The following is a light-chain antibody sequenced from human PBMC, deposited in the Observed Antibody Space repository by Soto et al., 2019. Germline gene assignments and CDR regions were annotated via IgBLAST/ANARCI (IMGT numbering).Light chain of an antibody. CDR1: QSLLHSNGYNY. CDR3: IQPLQSWT. V-gene: IGKV2-28*01. Sequence: DIVMTQYPPSLPVSPGEPASISCRSSQSLLHSNGYNYLDWYLQKPGQSPQLLIYLGSNRASGVPDRFSGSGSGTDFTLKISRVEAEDVGVYYCIQPLQSWTFGQGTKVDIK. CDR2: LGS. J-gene: IGKJ1*01.